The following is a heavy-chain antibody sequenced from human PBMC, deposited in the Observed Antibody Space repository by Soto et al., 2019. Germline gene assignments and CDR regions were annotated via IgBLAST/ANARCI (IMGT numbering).Heavy chain of an antibody. CDR1: GYPFTSYG. D-gene: IGHD3-10*01. CDR2: ISAYNGNT. Sequence: XSVKVSCKASGYPFTSYGSIWVRQTPGQGLEWMGWISAYNGNTNYAQKLQCRVTMTTDTSTSTAYMELRSLRSDDTAVYYCARDRGITRPPRDRGRGEAVYWGQGTLVTVSS. J-gene: IGHJ4*02. V-gene: IGHV1-18*01. CDR3: ARDRGITRPPRDRGRGEAVY.